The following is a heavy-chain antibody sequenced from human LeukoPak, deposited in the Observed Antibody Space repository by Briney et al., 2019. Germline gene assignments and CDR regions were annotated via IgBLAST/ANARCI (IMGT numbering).Heavy chain of an antibody. J-gene: IGHJ4*02. CDR3: ARSSLYYYGSGTYDKVCLDY. Sequence: ASVKVSCKASGYTFTSYGISWVRQAPGQGLEWMGWITTYNDYRNYAQKFQGRVTMTTDTSTSTAYMELRSLRSDDTAVYYCARSSLYYYGSGTYDKVCLDYWGQGTLVAVSS. CDR1: GYTFTSYG. D-gene: IGHD3-10*01. V-gene: IGHV1-18*01. CDR2: ITTYNDYR.